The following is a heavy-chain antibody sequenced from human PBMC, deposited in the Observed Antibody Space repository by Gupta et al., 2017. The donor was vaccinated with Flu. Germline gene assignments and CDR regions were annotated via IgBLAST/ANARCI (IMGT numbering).Heavy chain of an antibody. D-gene: IGHD3-16*02. J-gene: IGHJ2*01. Sequence: QVTLKESGPVLVKPTETLTLTCNVSGFSLNNARMAVSWVRQPPGKALEWLAHIFSNDIRSYRTSQKSRLTISKDTSKSQVVLNLTNVEHVEYAPYYCARISCWGAVCYLWYLDLWGPGTPVTVSS. V-gene: IGHV2-26*01. CDR1: GFSLNNARMA. CDR2: IFSNDIR. CDR3: ARISCWGAVCYLWYLDL.